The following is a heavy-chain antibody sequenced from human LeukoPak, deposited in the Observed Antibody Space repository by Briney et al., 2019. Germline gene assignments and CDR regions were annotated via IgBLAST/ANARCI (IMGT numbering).Heavy chain of an antibody. V-gene: IGHV1-8*01. CDR2: MNPNTGNA. CDR3: ARGRCVGSTNCYYFDS. CDR1: GYTFTNFD. D-gene: IGHD2-2*01. J-gene: IGHJ4*02. Sequence: ASVKVSCKASGYTFTNFDINWVRQATGQGLEWMGWMNPNTGNAGYAQKFQDRVTITWDASISTAYIDLSSLRSEDTAVYYCARGRCVGSTNCYYFDSWGQGTLVTVSS.